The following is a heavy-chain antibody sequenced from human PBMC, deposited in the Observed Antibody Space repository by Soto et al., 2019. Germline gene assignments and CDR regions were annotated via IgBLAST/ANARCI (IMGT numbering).Heavy chain of an antibody. CDR1: GCPLSRGYHS. Sequence: WEILYPTRSIPGCPLSRGYHSLGWPRQPPGEGLERIGTFYYSESNYYNPSLESRGTISVDTSKNQFSLKVSSVTVAGTAVYYCLRLGGDCGLTSCYGYYGMDVWGQGTTVTVSS. D-gene: IGHD2-2*01. V-gene: IGHV4-39*01. J-gene: IGHJ6*02. CDR3: LRLGGDCGLTSCYGYYGMDV. CDR2: FYYSESN.